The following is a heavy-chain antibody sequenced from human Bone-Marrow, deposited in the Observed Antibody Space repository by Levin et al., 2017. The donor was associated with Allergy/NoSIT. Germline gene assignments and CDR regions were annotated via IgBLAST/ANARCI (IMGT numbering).Heavy chain of an antibody. Sequence: GGSLRLSCAASGFTVSSNYMSWVRQAPGKGLEWVSVIYSGGSTYYADSVKGRFTISRDNSKNTLYLQMNSLRAEDTAVYYCARDRHYSGYDSGGYYYYYYYMDVWGKGTTVTVSS. CDR1: GFTVSSNY. CDR2: IYSGGST. D-gene: IGHD5-12*01. J-gene: IGHJ6*03. CDR3: ARDRHYSGYDSGGYYYYYYYMDV. V-gene: IGHV3-66*02.